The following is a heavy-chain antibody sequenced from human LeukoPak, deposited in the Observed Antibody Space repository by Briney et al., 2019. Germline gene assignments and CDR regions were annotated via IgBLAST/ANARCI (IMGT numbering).Heavy chain of an antibody. D-gene: IGHD3-10*01. CDR2: IDWDDDK. Sequence: SGPALVNPTQTLTLTCTFSGFSLSTSGMCVSWIRQPPGKALEWLALIDWDDDKYYITSLKTRLTISKDTSKNQVVLTMTNMDPVDTATYYCARSMVRGVIIPAGVCDYYYGMDVWGKGTTVTVSS. V-gene: IGHV2-70*01. CDR1: GFSLSTSGMC. J-gene: IGHJ6*04. CDR3: ARSMVRGVIIPAGVCDYYYGMDV.